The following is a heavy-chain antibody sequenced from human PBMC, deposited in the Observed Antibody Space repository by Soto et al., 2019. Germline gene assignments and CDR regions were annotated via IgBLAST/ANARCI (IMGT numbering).Heavy chain of an antibody. D-gene: IGHD3-3*01. V-gene: IGHV3-30-3*02. CDR1: GFTFGSYP. CDR3: TKEGLFWSGSFDS. J-gene: IGHJ4*02. Sequence: GGSLRLSCAASGFTFGSYPMHWVRQAPGKGLEWVAIVSYDGITKYADSVKGRFTISRDNSNNTLFLQMNSLRTEDTAVYYCTKEGLFWSGSFDSWGQGTLVTVSS. CDR2: VSYDGITK.